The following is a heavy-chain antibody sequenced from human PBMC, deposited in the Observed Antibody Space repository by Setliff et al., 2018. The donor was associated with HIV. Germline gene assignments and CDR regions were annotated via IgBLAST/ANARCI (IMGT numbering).Heavy chain of an antibody. D-gene: IGHD3-3*01. CDR1: GFSFSKYS. J-gene: IGHJ3*01. Sequence: GSLRLSCAAFGFSFSKYSMSWVRQAPGKGLEWVANIKEDGSATYYVESVRGRFTISRDNPNNLLYLQMDSLRGEDTAVYYCAREGVHHNFWSGYTYYYGLDVWGQGTTVTV. CDR2: IKEDGSAT. V-gene: IGHV3-7*01. CDR3: AREGVHHNFWSGYTYYYGLDV.